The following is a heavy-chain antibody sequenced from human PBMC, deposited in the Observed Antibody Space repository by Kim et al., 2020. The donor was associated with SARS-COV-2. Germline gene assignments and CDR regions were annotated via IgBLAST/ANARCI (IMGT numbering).Heavy chain of an antibody. J-gene: IGHJ6*02. CDR3: TRRGGGLGV. CDR1: GYTFTTYA. D-gene: IGHD3-16*01. CDR2: INTNTGNP. Sequence: ASVKVSCKASGYTFTTYALNWVRQAPGQGLERMGWINTNTGNPTYAQGFTGRFVFSLDTSVSTAYLQITSLKADDTAVYYCTRRGGGLGVWGQGTTVTVS. V-gene: IGHV7-4-1*02.